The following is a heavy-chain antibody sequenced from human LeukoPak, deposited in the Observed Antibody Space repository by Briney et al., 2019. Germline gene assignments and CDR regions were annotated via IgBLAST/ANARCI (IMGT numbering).Heavy chain of an antibody. Sequence: SETLSLTCTVSGGSISSYYWSWIRQPPGKGLEWIGYIYYSGSTNYNPSLKSRVTISLDTSKNQFSLNLRSVTATDTAVYYCARLYDIALDYWGQGTLVTVSS. V-gene: IGHV4-59*08. J-gene: IGHJ4*02. D-gene: IGHD3-22*01. CDR1: GGSISSYY. CDR2: IYYSGST. CDR3: ARLYDIALDY.